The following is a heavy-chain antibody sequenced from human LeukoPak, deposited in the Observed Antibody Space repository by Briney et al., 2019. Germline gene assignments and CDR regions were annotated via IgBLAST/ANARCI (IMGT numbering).Heavy chain of an antibody. CDR2: ISGTAGNT. J-gene: IGHJ4*02. CDR1: GFTFSSYA. CDR3: AKGSWIQLWAPLGY. V-gene: IGHV3-23*01. D-gene: IGHD5-18*01. Sequence: GGSLRLSCAASGFTFSSYAMSWVRQAPGKGLECVSTISGTAGNTYYTDSVKGRFTISRDNAKNSLYLQMNSLRAEDTALYYCAKGSWIQLWAPLGYWGQGTLVTVSS.